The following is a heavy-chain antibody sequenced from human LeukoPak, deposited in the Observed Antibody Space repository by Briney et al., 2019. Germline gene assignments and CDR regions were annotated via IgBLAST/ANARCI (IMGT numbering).Heavy chain of an antibody. J-gene: IGHJ5*02. V-gene: IGHV4-39*01. Sequence: SETLSLTCTVSGGSISSSSYYWGWIRQLPGKGLEWIGSIYYSGSTYYNPSLKSRVTISVDTSKNQSSLKLSSVTDADTAVYYCARRPLMITFGGVIVNWFDPWGQGTLVTVSS. CDR2: IYYSGST. CDR3: ARRPLMITFGGVIVNWFDP. CDR1: GGSISSSSYY. D-gene: IGHD3-16*02.